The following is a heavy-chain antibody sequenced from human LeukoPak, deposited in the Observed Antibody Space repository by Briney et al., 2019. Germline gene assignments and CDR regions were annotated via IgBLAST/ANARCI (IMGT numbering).Heavy chain of an antibody. Sequence: GGSLRLSCAASGFTFSSYSMNWVRQAPGKGLEWVSYISSSGSTIYYADSVKGRFTISRDNAKNSLYLQMNSLRAEDTAVYYCASNIAAPQNFDYWGQGTLVTVSS. V-gene: IGHV3-48*04. CDR1: GFTFSSYS. CDR2: ISSSGSTI. J-gene: IGHJ4*02. D-gene: IGHD6-6*01. CDR3: ASNIAAPQNFDY.